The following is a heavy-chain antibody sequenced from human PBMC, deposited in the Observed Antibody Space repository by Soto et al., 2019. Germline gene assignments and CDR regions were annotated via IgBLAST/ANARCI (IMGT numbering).Heavy chain of an antibody. J-gene: IGHJ6*02. CDR3: ARGLYDFMDV. CDR2: ISSSGSTI. CDR1: GFTFSSYE. V-gene: IGHV3-48*03. Sequence: GGSLRLSCAASGFTFSSYEMNWVRQAPGKGLEWVSYISSSGSTIYYADSVKGRFTISRDNAKNSLYLQMNSLRAEGTAVYYCARGLYDFMDVWGQGTTVTVSS. D-gene: IGHD3-16*01.